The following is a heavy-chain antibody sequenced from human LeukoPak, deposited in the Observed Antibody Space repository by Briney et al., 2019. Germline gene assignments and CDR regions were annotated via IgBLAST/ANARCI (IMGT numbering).Heavy chain of an antibody. CDR1: GFTFTSYV. Sequence: GSLRLSCAASGFTFTSYVMHWVRQAPGKGLQWVALISYDGSNKYYADSVKGRFTISRDNSKNTLYLQMNSLRAEDTAVYYCARPRGAAAGTFGFDPWGQGTLVTVSS. J-gene: IGHJ5*02. CDR3: ARPRGAAAGTFGFDP. CDR2: ISYDGSNK. D-gene: IGHD6-13*01. V-gene: IGHV3-30*03.